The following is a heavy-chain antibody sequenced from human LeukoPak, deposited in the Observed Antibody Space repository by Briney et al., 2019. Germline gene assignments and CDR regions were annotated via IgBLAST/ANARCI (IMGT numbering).Heavy chain of an antibody. J-gene: IGHJ4*02. D-gene: IGHD3-10*01. CDR2: IIPIFGTA. CDR1: GGTFSSYA. V-gene: IGHV1-69*01. CDR3: ARGGITMVRGVIAPYYFDY. Sequence: GASVKVSCKASGGTFSSYAISWVRQAPGQGLEWMGGIIPIFGTANYAQNFQGRVTITADESTRPAYMELSSLRSEDTAVYYCARGGITMVRGVIAPYYFDYWGQGTLVTVSS.